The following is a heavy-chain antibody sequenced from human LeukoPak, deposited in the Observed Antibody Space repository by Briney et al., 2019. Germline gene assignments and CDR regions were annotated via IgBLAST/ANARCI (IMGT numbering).Heavy chain of an antibody. Sequence: SETLSLTCTVSGGSISSSSYYWGWIRQPPGKGLEWIGSIYYSGGTYYNPSLKSRVTISVDTSKNQFSLKLSSVTAADTAVYYCAGLNYDSSGYYYVGWFDPWGQGTLVTVSS. CDR3: AGLNYDSSGYYYVGWFDP. D-gene: IGHD3-22*01. CDR1: GGSISSSSYY. CDR2: IYYSGGT. J-gene: IGHJ5*02. V-gene: IGHV4-39*01.